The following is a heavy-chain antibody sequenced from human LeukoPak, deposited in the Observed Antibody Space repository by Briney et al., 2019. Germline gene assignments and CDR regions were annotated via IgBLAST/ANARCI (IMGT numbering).Heavy chain of an antibody. CDR1: GFTFSYSA. D-gene: IGHD1-26*01. CDR2: INIGGGST. CDR3: AKQRTSGSPSCFGF. V-gene: IGHV3-23*01. Sequence: GGSLRLSCAASGFTFSYSAMSWVRQAPGKGLEWVSDINIGGGSTYYADSVKGRFTISRDNSKNTLYLQMNSLRAEDTAVYYCAKQRTSGSPSCFGFWGQGTLVTVSS. J-gene: IGHJ4*02.